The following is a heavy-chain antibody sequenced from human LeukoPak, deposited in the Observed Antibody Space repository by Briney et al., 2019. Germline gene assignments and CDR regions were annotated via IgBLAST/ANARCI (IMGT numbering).Heavy chain of an antibody. V-gene: IGHV3-73*01. D-gene: IGHD3-3*01. Sequence: GGSLRLSCAASGFAFSRPAMHWLRQAPGKGLEWVGRIRSKPNNYATTYSASVEGRFTISRDNSKNTLYLQMNSLRAEDTAVYYCASTIAFDYWGQGTLVTVSS. J-gene: IGHJ4*02. CDR1: GFAFSRPA. CDR3: ASTIAFDY. CDR2: IRSKPNNYAT.